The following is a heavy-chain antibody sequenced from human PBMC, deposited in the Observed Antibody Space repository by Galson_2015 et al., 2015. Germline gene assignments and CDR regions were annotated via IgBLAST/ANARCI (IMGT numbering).Heavy chain of an antibody. CDR3: ARQILDYDFWSGYYPTNFDY. CDR2: ISSTTTNI. Sequence: SLRLSCAASELTFSSYYMSWVRQAPGKGLEWVSSISSTTTNIYYADSVKGRFTISRDNAKNSLYLQMNSLGAEDTAVYYCARQILDYDFWSGYYPTNFDYWGQGT. CDR1: ELTFSSYY. D-gene: IGHD3-3*01. V-gene: IGHV3-21*01. J-gene: IGHJ4*02.